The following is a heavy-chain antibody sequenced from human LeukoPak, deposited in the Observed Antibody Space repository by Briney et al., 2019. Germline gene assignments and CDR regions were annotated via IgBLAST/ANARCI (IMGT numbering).Heavy chain of an antibody. CDR1: GGSISSGSYS. V-gene: IGHV4-30-2*01. D-gene: IGHD3-22*01. CDR2: IYHSGST. J-gene: IGHJ4*02. CDR3: AGQNYYDSSGYYFFDY. Sequence: SETLSLTCAVSGGSISSGSYSWSWIRQPPGKGLEWIGYIYHSGSTYYNPSLKSRVTISVDRSKNQFSLNLSSVTAADTAVHYCAGQNYYDSSGYYFFDYWGQGTLVTVSS.